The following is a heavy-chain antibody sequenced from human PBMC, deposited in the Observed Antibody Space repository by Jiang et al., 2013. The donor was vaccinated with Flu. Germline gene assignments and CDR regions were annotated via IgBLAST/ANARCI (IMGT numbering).Heavy chain of an antibody. Sequence: KPSETLSLTCAVYGGSLSEYYWSWIRQPPGKGLEWIGEINQSGSINYNPSLKSRVAISADTSKMQVSLNLSSVTAADTAVYYCTRGRWLLMYDYWGQGTLVTVSS. CDR1: GGSLSEYY. V-gene: IGHV4-34*01. CDR2: INQSGSI. J-gene: IGHJ4*02. D-gene: IGHD5-12*01. CDR3: TRGRWLLMYDY.